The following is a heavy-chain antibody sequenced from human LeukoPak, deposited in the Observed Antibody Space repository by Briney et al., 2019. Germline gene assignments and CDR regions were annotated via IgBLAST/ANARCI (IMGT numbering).Heavy chain of an antibody. CDR2: IYYSGST. CDR3: ARASEVWLRFSYNFDY. J-gene: IGHJ4*02. Sequence: PSETLSLTCTVSGGSVSSGSYYWSWIRQPPGKGLEWIGYIYYSGSTNYNPSLKSRVTISVDTSKNQFSLKLSSVTAADTAVYYCARASEVWLRFSYNFDYWGQGTLVTVSS. D-gene: IGHD3-16*01. CDR1: GGSVSSGSYY. V-gene: IGHV4-61*01.